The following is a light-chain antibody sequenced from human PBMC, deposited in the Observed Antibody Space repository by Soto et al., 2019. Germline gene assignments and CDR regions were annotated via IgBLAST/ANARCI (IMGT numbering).Light chain of an antibody. CDR2: LNSDGSH. Sequence: QSVLTQWPSASASLGASVKLTCTLSSGHSSYAIAWHQQQPEKGPRFLMRLNSDGSHNKGYGIPDRFPGSSSGAERYLTISSLLSEDEAYFFWQTGGSYVSVFGGGTQWPVL. CDR3: QTGGSYVSV. V-gene: IGLV4-69*01. CDR1: SGHSSYA. J-gene: IGLJ7*01.